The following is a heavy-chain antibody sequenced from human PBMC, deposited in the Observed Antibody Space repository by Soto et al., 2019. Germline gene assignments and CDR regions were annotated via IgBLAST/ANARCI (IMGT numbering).Heavy chain of an antibody. J-gene: IGHJ5*02. CDR2: IDSSSSYI. CDR1: GFTFSSYS. D-gene: IGHD3-10*01. CDR3: ARDLVYYGVGRGVLNGFDP. Sequence: EVQLVESGGGLVKPGGSLTLSCAASGFTFSSYSLNWVRQAPGKGLEWVSSIDSSSSYIYYGDSVKGRFAISRDNAKNSLYLQRNSLRAEDTAVYYCARDLVYYGVGRGVLNGFDPWGQGTLVTVSS. V-gene: IGHV3-21*01.